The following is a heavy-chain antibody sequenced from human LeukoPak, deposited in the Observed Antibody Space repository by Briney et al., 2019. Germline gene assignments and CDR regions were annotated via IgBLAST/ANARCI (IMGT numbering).Heavy chain of an antibody. Sequence: SETLSLTCTVSGGSISSYYWSWIRQPPGKGLEWIGYIYYSGSTNYNPSLKSRVTISVDTAKNQFSLKLSSVTAAAPAVYSCASSYLPSRETYFDYWGQGTLVTVSS. CDR2: IYYSGST. D-gene: IGHD2-21*01. CDR3: ASSYLPSRETYFDY. V-gene: IGHV4-59*01. J-gene: IGHJ4*02. CDR1: GGSISSYY.